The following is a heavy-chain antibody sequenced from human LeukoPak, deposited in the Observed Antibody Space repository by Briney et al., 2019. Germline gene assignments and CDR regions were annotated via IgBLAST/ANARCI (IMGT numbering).Heavy chain of an antibody. CDR2: INHSGST. CDR1: AGSFSGYY. V-gene: IGHV4-34*01. D-gene: IGHD2/OR15-2a*01. Sequence: SETLSLTCAVYAGSFSGYYWSWIRQPPGKGLEWIGEINHSGSTNYNPSLKSRVTISLDTSKNQFSLKLSSVTAADTAVYYCAGHHPRNTVDFWGQGTLVTVSS. CDR3: AGHHPRNTVDF. J-gene: IGHJ4*02.